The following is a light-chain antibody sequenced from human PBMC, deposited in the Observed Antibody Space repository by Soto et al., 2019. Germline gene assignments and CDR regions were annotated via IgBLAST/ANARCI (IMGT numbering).Light chain of an antibody. J-gene: IGKJ5*01. V-gene: IGKV3-20*01. CDR3: QQYGTAPIT. CDR2: GAS. Sequence: PGERATLSCRASQSLRSGDLACYQQIPGQAPVLLIYGASSRATGIPHGFSGSGSGTDFTLTISRLEPEDSAMYYCQQYGTAPITFGQGTRLEIK. CDR1: QSLRSGD.